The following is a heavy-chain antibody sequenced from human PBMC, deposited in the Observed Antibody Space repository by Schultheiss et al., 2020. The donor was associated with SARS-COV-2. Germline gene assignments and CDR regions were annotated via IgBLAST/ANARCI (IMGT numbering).Heavy chain of an antibody. V-gene: IGHV2-26*01. J-gene: IGHJ5*02. Sequence: SGPTLVKPTETLTLTCTVSGFSLSNARMGVSWIRQPPGKALEWLAHIFSNDEKSYSTSLKSRLTISKDTSKSQVVLTMTNMDPVDTATYYCARSPERGYDLWSGYYQNNWFDPWGQGTLVTVSS. CDR3: ARSPERGYDLWSGYYQNNWFDP. CDR1: GFSLSNARMG. CDR2: IFSNDEK. D-gene: IGHD3-3*01.